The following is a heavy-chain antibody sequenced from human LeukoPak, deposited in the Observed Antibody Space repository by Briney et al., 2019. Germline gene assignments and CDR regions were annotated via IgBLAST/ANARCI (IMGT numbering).Heavy chain of an antibody. V-gene: IGHV3-21*01. J-gene: IGHJ4*02. D-gene: IGHD4-23*01. Sequence: GGSLRLSCAASGFTFSSYSMNWVRQAPGKGLQWVSSISSSGTKTYYADSVKGRVTISRDNAKNSYYLEMNSLVAEDTAVYYCARDPITVVGGGSFDYWGQGILVTVSS. CDR2: ISSSGTKT. CDR1: GFTFSSYS. CDR3: ARDPITVVGGGSFDY.